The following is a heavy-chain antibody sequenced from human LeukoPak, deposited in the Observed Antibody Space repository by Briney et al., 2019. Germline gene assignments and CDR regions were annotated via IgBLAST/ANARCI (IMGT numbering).Heavy chain of an antibody. CDR3: ARRVGKGAFDY. CDR1: GASIRSYY. Sequence: SETLSLTCTVSGASIRSYYWSWIRQPPGKGLEWIGRIYNSGTTNYNPSLKSRVTMSVDTSKNQFSLKLSSVTAADTAVYYCARRVGKGAFDYWGQGSLVTVSS. CDR2: IYNSGTT. V-gene: IGHV4-4*07. J-gene: IGHJ4*02. D-gene: IGHD3-10*01.